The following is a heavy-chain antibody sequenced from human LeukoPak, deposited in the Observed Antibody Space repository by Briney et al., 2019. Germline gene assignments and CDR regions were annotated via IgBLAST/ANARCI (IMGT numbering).Heavy chain of an antibody. CDR2: IKQDGSEK. CDR3: ARDPPGDTLDY. D-gene: IGHD4-17*01. CDR1: GFTFSSYW. J-gene: IGHJ4*02. Sequence: GGSLRLSCAASGFTFSSYWMSWVRRAPGKGLEWVANIKQDGSEKYYVDSVKGRFTISRDNAKNSLYLQMNSLRAEDTAVYYCARDPPGDTLDYWGQGTLVTVSS. V-gene: IGHV3-7*03.